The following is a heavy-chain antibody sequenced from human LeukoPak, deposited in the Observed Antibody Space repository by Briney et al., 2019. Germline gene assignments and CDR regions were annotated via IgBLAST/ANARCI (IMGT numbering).Heavy chain of an antibody. V-gene: IGHV1-8*01. CDR2: MNPNSGNT. J-gene: IGHJ5*02. D-gene: IGHD3-10*01. CDR1: GYTFTSYD. CDR3: ARGFVPNCGSGSYYTNWFDP. Sequence: ASVKVSCKASGYTFTSYDINWVRQATGQGLEWMGWMNPNSGNTGYAQTFQGRVTMTRNTAISTAYMELSSLRSEDTAVYYCARGFVPNCGSGSYYTNWFDPWGQGTLVTVSS.